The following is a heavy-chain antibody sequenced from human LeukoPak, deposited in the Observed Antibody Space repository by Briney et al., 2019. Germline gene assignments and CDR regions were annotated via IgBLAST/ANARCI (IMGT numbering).Heavy chain of an antibody. CDR2: IYYSGST. D-gene: IGHD1-26*01. Sequence: SETLSLTCTVSGGSISSYYWSWIRQPPGKGLEWIGYIYYSGSTNYNPSLKSRVTISVDTSKNQFSLKLSSVTAADTAVYYCARVRSYLWYCDYWGQGTLVTVSS. J-gene: IGHJ4*02. V-gene: IGHV4-59*01. CDR1: GGSISSYY. CDR3: ARVRSYLWYCDY.